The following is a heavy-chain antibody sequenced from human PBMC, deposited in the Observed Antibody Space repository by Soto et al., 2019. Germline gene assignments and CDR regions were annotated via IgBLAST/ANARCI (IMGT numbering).Heavy chain of an antibody. D-gene: IGHD2-2*01. Sequence: QVQLQESGPGLVKPSQTLSLTCTVSGGSISSGDYYWSWIRQPPGKGLEWIGYIYYSGSTYYNPPLKSRASISLDTSKNQFSLRLSFVTVADTAVYYCATAVYCRSAGCSNWFDPWGQGTLVTVSS. CDR2: IYYSGST. J-gene: IGHJ5*02. CDR1: GGSISSGDYY. CDR3: ATAVYCRSAGCSNWFDP. V-gene: IGHV4-30-4*01.